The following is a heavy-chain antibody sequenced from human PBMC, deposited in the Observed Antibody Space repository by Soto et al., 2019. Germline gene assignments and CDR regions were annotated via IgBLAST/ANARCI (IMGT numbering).Heavy chain of an antibody. CDR3: ARDPDGINDFGY. CDR1: GFTFSSYG. Sequence: GGSLRLSCAASGFTFSSYGMNWVRQGPGKGLEWVTHIGTTTGAVSYADSVRGRFTISRDNAKNSLYLQMNSLRAEDTAIYYCARDPDGINDFGYWGQGTLVTVSS. J-gene: IGHJ4*02. CDR2: IGTTTGAV. V-gene: IGHV3-48*04. D-gene: IGHD1-20*01.